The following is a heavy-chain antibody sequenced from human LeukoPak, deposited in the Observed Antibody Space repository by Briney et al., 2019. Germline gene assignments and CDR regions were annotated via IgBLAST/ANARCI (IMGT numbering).Heavy chain of an antibody. Sequence: VSVKVSCKASGYTFTSYAMHWVRQAPGQRLEWMGWINAGNGNTKYSQKFQGRVTITRDTSASTAYMELSSLRSEDTAVYYCARHRLPRLVIPDYYGMDVWGQGTTVTVSS. CDR2: INAGNGNT. CDR3: ARHRLPRLVIPDYYGMDV. V-gene: IGHV1-3*01. D-gene: IGHD3-9*01. CDR1: GYTFTSYA. J-gene: IGHJ6*02.